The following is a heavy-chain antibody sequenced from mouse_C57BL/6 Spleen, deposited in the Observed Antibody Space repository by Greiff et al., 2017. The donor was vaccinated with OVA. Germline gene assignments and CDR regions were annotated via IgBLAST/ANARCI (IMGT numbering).Heavy chain of an antibody. D-gene: IGHD2-3*01. CDR1: GFTFSNYW. Sequence: EVQRVESGGGLVQPGGSMKLSCVASGFTFSNYWMNWVRQSPEKGLEWVAQIRLKSDNYATHYAESVKGRFTISRDDSKSSVYLQMNNLRAEDTGIYYCTTDGYSHYYAMDYWGQGTSVTVSS. J-gene: IGHJ4*01. CDR2: IRLKSDNYAT. CDR3: TTDGYSHYYAMDY. V-gene: IGHV6-3*01.